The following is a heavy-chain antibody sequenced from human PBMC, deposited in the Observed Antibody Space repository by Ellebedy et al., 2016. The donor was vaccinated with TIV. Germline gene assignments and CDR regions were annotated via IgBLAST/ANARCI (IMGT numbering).Heavy chain of an antibody. CDR2: IKQDGSEK. D-gene: IGHD4-23*01. Sequence: GGSLRLXCAASGFTFSSYWMSWVRQAPGKGLEWVANIKQDGSEKHYVDSVKGRFTISRDNAKNSLYLQMNSLRAEDTALYYCARDHHYGGNSDAWGQGTLVTVSS. V-gene: IGHV3-7*01. CDR3: ARDHHYGGNSDA. J-gene: IGHJ5*02. CDR1: GFTFSSYW.